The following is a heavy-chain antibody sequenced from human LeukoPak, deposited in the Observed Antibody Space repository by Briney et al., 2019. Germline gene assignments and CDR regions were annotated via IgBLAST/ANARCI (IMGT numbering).Heavy chain of an antibody. CDR2: INPNSGGT. J-gene: IGHJ5*02. Sequence: ASVKVSCKASGYTFTGYYMHWVRQAPGQGLEWMGWINPNSGGTNYAQKFQGRVTMTRDTSISTAYMELSRLRSDDTAVYYCARVKGILAAAGVWFDPWGQGTLVTVAS. V-gene: IGHV1-2*02. CDR3: ARVKGILAAAGVWFDP. CDR1: GYTFTGYY. D-gene: IGHD6-13*01.